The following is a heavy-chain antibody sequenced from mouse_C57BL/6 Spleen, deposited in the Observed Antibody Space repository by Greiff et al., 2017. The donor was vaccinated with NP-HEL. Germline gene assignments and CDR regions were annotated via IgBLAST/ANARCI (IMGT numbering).Heavy chain of an antibody. J-gene: IGHJ3*01. V-gene: IGHV1-69*01. CDR1: GYTFTSYW. CDR2: IDPSDSYT. Sequence: QVQLQQPGAELVMPGASVKLSCKASGYTFTSYWMHWVKQRPGQGLEWIGEIDPSDSYTNYNQKFKGKSTLTVDKSSSTAYMQLSSLTSEDSAVYYCARSGDYACAYWGQGTRVTVSA. CDR3: ARSGDYACAY. D-gene: IGHD2-4*01.